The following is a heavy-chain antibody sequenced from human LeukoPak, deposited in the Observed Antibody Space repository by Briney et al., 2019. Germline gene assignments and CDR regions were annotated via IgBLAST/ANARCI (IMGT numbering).Heavy chain of an antibody. Sequence: ASETLSLTCTVSGGSVSSVGYYWSWIRQHPGKGLEWIGYIYYSGSTYYNPSLKSRVTISVDTSKNQFSLKLSSVTAADTAVYYCARFDSSGGGFDYWGQGTLVTVSS. J-gene: IGHJ4*02. CDR2: IYYSGST. CDR3: ARFDSSGGGFDY. D-gene: IGHD3-22*01. CDR1: GGSVSSVGYY. V-gene: IGHV4-31*03.